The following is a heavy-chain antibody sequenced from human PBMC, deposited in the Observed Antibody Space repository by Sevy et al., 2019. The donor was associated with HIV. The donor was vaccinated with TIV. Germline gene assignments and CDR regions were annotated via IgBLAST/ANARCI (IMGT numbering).Heavy chain of an antibody. CDR1: GGSITTGPYY. J-gene: IGHJ4*02. Sequence: SETLSLTCSISGGSITTGPYYWAWIRQSPGKGPEWLGSMYGTVEPNGNTYYNPTQKTRIDMSMDKSNNRFALSLRSVIAADTAVYFCAKSLKAWYDFPAFDHWSQGIPVTVS. D-gene: IGHD1-20*01. CDR3: AKSLKAWYDFPAFDH. V-gene: IGHV4-39*02. CDR2: MYGTVEPNGNT.